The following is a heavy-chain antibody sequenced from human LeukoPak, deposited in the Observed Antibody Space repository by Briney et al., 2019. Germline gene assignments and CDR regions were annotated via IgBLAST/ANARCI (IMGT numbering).Heavy chain of an antibody. D-gene: IGHD6-19*01. V-gene: IGHV3-21*01. CDR2: ISSSSGYI. CDR3: ARTPTAVAGTFGKFDY. Sequence: KPGRSLRLSCAASGFTFSSYSMTWVRQAPGKGLEWVSSISSSSGYIYYADSVKGRFTISRDNAKNSLYLQMNSLRAEDTAVYYCARTPTAVAGTFGKFDYWGQGTLVTVSS. CDR1: GFTFSSYS. J-gene: IGHJ4*02.